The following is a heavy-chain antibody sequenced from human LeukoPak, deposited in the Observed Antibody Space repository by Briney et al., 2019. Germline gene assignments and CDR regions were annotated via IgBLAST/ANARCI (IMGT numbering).Heavy chain of an antibody. CDR2: INHSGST. CDR3: AGGYCSGGSCYGHYYYYGMDV. J-gene: IGHJ6*02. D-gene: IGHD2-15*01. CDR1: GGSFSGYC. Sequence: SETLSLTCAVYGGSFSGYCWSWIRQPPGKGLEWIGEINHSGSTNYNPSLKSRVTISVDTSKNQFSLKLSSVTAADTAVYYCAGGYCSGGSCYGHYYYYGMDVWGQGTTVTVSS. V-gene: IGHV4-34*01.